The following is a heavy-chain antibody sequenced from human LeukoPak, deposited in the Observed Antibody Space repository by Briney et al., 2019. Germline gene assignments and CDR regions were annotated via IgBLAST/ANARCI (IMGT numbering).Heavy chain of an antibody. CDR2: INPNSGDT. CDR3: VRDRHTVAVAATLDY. J-gene: IGHJ4*02. Sequence: ASVKVSCKSSGYTFTGNYMHWVRQAPGQGLEWMGWINPNSGDTKYAQNFQGRVIMTRDTSITTTYMELSSLRSDDTAVYYCVRDRHTVAVAATLDYWGQGTLVIASS. V-gene: IGHV1-2*02. CDR1: GYTFTGNY. D-gene: IGHD6-19*01.